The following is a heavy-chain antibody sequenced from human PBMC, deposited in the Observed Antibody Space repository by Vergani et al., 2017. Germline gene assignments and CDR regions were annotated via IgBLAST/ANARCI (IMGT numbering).Heavy chain of an antibody. CDR3: ANLVFLGYCSGGSCDTSDY. CDR2: ISGSGGST. V-gene: IGHV3-23*04. D-gene: IGHD2-15*01. CDR1: GFTFSSYA. J-gene: IGHJ4*02. Sequence: EVQLVESGGGLVQPGRSLRLSCAASGFTFSSYAMSWVRQAPGKGLEWVSAISGSGGSTYYADSVKGRFTISRDNSKNTLYLQMNSLRAEDTAVYYCANLVFLGYCSGGSCDTSDYWGQGTLVTVSS.